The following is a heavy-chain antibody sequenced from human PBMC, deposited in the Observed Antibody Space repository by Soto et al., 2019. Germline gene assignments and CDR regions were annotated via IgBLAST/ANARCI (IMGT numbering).Heavy chain of an antibody. CDR2: INPSGGST. CDR3: ARDHTVRRDYYYYGMDV. CDR1: GYTFTSYY. D-gene: IGHD4-17*01. V-gene: IGHV1-46*01. Sequence: ASVKVSCKASGYTFTSYYMHWVRQAPGQGLEWMGIINPSGGSTSYAQKFQGRVTMTRDTSTSTVYMELSSLRSEDTAVYYCARDHTVRRDYYYYGMDVWGQGTTVTVSS. J-gene: IGHJ6*02.